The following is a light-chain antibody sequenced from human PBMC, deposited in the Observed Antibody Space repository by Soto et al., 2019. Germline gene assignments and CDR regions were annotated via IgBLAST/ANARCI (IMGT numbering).Light chain of an antibody. V-gene: IGLV1-44*01. Sequence: QSVLTQPPSASGTPGQRVTISCSGSSSNIGSIPVNWYQQLPGTAPKLLIYSNNQRPSGVPDRFSGSKSGTSASLAISGLQSKDEADYYCAAWDDRLNGYVFGTGTKVTVL. CDR1: SSNIGSIP. CDR3: AAWDDRLNGYV. J-gene: IGLJ1*01. CDR2: SNN.